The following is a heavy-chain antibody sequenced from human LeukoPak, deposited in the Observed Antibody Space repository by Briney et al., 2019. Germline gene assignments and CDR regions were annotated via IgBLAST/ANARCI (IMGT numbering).Heavy chain of an antibody. CDR3: ARDQLSDSSGCGFDY. J-gene: IGHJ4*02. Sequence: GGSLRLSCAASGSTFSSYAMHWVRQAPGKGLEWVAVISYDGSNKYYADSVKGRFTISRDNSKNTLYLQMNSLRAEDTAVYYCARDQLSDSSGCGFDYWGQGTLVTVSS. CDR2: ISYDGSNK. D-gene: IGHD6-19*01. V-gene: IGHV3-30-3*01. CDR1: GSTFSSYA.